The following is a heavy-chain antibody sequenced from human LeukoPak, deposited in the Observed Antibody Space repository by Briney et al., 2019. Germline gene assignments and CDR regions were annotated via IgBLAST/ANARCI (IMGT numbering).Heavy chain of an antibody. D-gene: IGHD1-1*01. CDR2: INPNSGGT. CDR1: GYTFTDYY. Sequence: GASVKVSCKASGYTFTDYYIHWVRHAPGQGLEWMGWINPNSGGTSYAQKFQGRVTMTRDTSISTAYMELSRLRSDDTAVYYCARGPATQGVRHWGQGTLVTVSS. J-gene: IGHJ1*01. CDR3: ARGPATQGVRH. V-gene: IGHV1-2*02.